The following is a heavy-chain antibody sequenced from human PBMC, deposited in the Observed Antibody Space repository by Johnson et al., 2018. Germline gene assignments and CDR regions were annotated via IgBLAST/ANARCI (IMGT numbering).Heavy chain of an antibody. Sequence: VQLVETGGGLVQXGGSXRLXCAASGFTFITFGMHRVRQAPGKGLEWVAVISDDGSNKHYADSVKGRFPISSYNSKHTLYVQMNSLGAEDPAVYYCARETELDYYDSSGYYLGYFQHWGQGTLVTVSS. CDR1: GFTFITFG. J-gene: IGHJ1*01. D-gene: IGHD3-22*01. V-gene: IGHV3-30*03. CDR2: ISDDGSNK. CDR3: ARETELDYYDSSGYYLGYFQH.